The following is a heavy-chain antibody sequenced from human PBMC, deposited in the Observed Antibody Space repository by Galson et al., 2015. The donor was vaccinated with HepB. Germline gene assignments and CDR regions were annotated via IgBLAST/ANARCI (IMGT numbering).Heavy chain of an antibody. Sequence: PALVKPTQTLTLTCTFSGFSLSTSGVGVGWIRQPPGKALEWLALIYWDDDKRYSPSLKSRLTITKDTSKNQVVLTMTNMDPVDTATYYCAHRRDTNILPPPWPPAEYFQHWGQGTLVTVSS. CDR3: AHRRDTNILPPPWPPAEYFQH. CDR1: GFSLSTSGVG. D-gene: IGHD5-18*01. J-gene: IGHJ1*01. V-gene: IGHV2-5*02. CDR2: IYWDDDK.